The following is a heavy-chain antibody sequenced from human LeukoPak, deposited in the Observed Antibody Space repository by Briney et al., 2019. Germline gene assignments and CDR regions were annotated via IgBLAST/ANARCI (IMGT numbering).Heavy chain of an antibody. J-gene: IGHJ4*02. D-gene: IGHD2-15*01. CDR1: GFTFNSYA. V-gene: IGHV3-23*01. Sequence: PGGSLRLSCAASGFTFNSYAMSWVRQAPGKGLEWVSAISGSGGRTYCADSVKGRFTISRDNSKNTLYLQMNSLRAEDTAIYYCAKEKGVVVAPVDYWGQGTLVTVSS. CDR2: ISGSGGRT. CDR3: AKEKGVVVAPVDY.